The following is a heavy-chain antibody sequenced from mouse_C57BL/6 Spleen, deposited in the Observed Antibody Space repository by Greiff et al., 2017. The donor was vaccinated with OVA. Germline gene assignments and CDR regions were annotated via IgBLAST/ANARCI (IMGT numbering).Heavy chain of an antibody. V-gene: IGHV6-3*01. D-gene: IGHD2-4*01. CDR2: IRLKSDNYAT. CDR1: GFTFSNYW. Sequence: EVHLVESGGGLVQPGGSMKLSCVASGFTFSNYWMNWVRQSPEKGLEWVAQIRLKSDNYATHYAESVKGRFTISRDDSKSSVYLQMNNLRAEDTGIYYCTVYYDYDEGFAYWGQGTLVTVSA. J-gene: IGHJ3*01. CDR3: TVYYDYDEGFAY.